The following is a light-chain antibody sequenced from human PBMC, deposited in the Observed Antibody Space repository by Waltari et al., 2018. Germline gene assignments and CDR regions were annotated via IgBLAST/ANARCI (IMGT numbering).Light chain of an antibody. CDR2: WAS. Sequence: DIVMTQSPDSLAVSLGERATINSKSSQSVLYSSNNNNYLAWYQQKPGQPPKLLIYWASTRESGVPDRFSGSGSGTDFTLTISSLQAEDVAVYYCHQYYSIPTFGQGTKVEIK. V-gene: IGKV4-1*01. J-gene: IGKJ1*01. CDR3: HQYYSIPT. CDR1: QSVLYSSNNNNY.